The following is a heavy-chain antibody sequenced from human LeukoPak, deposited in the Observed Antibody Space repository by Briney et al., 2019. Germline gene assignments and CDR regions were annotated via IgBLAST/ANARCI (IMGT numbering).Heavy chain of an antibody. CDR3: ARGRDGYNFLNRGEYYYFDY. D-gene: IGHD5-24*01. Sequence: SETLSPTCAVYGGSFSGYYWSWIRQPPGKRLEWIGEINHSGSTNYNPSLKSRVTISVDTSKNQFSLKLNSVTAADTAVYYCARGRDGYNFLNRGEYYYFDYWGQGTLVTVSS. CDR1: GGSFSGYY. J-gene: IGHJ4*02. CDR2: INHSGST. V-gene: IGHV4-34*01.